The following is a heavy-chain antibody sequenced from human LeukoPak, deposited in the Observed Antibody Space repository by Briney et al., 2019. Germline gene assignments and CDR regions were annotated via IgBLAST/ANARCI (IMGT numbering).Heavy chain of an antibody. CDR3: ARAKDRTTHFPDY. Sequence: GGSLRLSCAASGFTVSSNYMSWARQAPGKGLEWVSVIYSGGSTYYADSVKGRFTISRDNSKNTLYLQMNSLRAEDTAVYYCARAKDRTTHFPDYWGQGTLVTVSS. CDR2: IYSGGST. CDR1: GFTVSSNY. J-gene: IGHJ4*02. D-gene: IGHD1-1*01. V-gene: IGHV3-66*01.